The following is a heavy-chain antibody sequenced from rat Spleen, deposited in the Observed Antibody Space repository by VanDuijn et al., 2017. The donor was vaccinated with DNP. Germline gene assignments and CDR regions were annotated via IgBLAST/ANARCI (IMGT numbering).Heavy chain of an antibody. J-gene: IGHJ2*01. Sequence: EVQLVESGGGLVQPGRSLKLSCAASGFTFSNYGMAWVRQAPTKGLEWVATITNTGGSTYYRDSVKGRFTISRDNAKSTLYLQMDSLRSEDTATYYCARSNYFDYWGQGVMVTVSS. V-gene: IGHV5-29*01. CDR2: ITNTGGST. CDR1: GFTFSNYG. CDR3: ARSNYFDY.